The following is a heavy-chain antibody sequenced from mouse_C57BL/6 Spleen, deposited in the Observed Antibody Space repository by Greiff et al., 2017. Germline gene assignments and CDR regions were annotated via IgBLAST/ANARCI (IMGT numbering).Heavy chain of an antibody. J-gene: IGHJ4*01. V-gene: IGHV7-3*01. CDR1: GFTFTDYY. CDR2: IRNKANGYTT. Sequence: VQLQESGGGLVQPGGSLSLSCAASGFTFTDYYMSWVRQPPGKALEWLGFIRNKANGYTTEYSASVKGRFTISRDNSQSILYLQMNALRAEDSATYYCARYRQLNYYAMDYWGQGTSVTVSS. D-gene: IGHD3-2*01. CDR3: ARYRQLNYYAMDY.